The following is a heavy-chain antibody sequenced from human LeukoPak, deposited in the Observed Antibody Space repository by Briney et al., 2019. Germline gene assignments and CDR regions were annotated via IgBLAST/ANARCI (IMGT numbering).Heavy chain of an antibody. D-gene: IGHD1-7*01. J-gene: IGHJ6*02. Sequence: PSETLSLTCTVSGGSFSSYYWSWIRQPPGKGLEWIGYIYYSGGTNYNPSLKSRVTISVDTSKNQFSLKLSSVTAADTAVYHCARDNWNYGSSMDVWGQGTTVTVSS. CDR1: GGSFSSYY. CDR2: IYYSGGT. CDR3: ARDNWNYGSSMDV. V-gene: IGHV4-59*01.